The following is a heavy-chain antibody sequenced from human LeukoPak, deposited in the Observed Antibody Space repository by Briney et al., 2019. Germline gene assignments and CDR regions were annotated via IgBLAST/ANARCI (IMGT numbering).Heavy chain of an antibody. D-gene: IGHD6-19*01. J-gene: IGHJ4*02. Sequence: SETLSLTCTVSGGSISSSSYYWGWIRQPPGKGLEWIGSIYYSGSTYYNPSLESRVTISVDTSKNQFSLKLSSVTAADTAVYYCARRPAGTIDYWGQGTLVTVSS. CDR2: IYYSGST. CDR1: GGSISSSSYY. V-gene: IGHV4-39*01. CDR3: ARRPAGTIDY.